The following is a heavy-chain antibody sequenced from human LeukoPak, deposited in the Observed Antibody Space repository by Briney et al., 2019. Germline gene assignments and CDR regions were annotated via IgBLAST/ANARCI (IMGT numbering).Heavy chain of an antibody. Sequence: SETLSLTCTVSGGSISSYYWSWIRQPPGKGLEWIGYIYYSGSTNYNPSLKSRVTISVDTSKNQFSLKLSSVTAADTAVYYCARQASSGWYPWFDPWGQGTLVTVSS. V-gene: IGHV4-59*01. D-gene: IGHD6-19*01. J-gene: IGHJ5*02. CDR3: ARQASSGWYPWFDP. CDR2: IYYSGST. CDR1: GGSISSYY.